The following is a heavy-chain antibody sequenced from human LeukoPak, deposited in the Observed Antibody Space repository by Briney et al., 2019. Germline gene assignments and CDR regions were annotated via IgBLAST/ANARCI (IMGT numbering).Heavy chain of an antibody. V-gene: IGHV3-21*01. D-gene: IGHD2-2*03. CDR1: GLTFSIYS. Sequence: PGGSLRLSCAASGLTFSIYSMNWVRQAPGKGLEWVSCISSGSTNIYYADSLRGRFTISRDNAKNSLYLQMNSLRAEDTAVYYCARVGGYCSSVSNCYGDYWGQGTLVTVSS. CDR2: ISSGSTNI. J-gene: IGHJ4*02. CDR3: ARVGGYCSSVSNCYGDY.